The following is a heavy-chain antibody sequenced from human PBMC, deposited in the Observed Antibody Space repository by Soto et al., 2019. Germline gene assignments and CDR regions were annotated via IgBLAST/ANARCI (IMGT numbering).Heavy chain of an antibody. CDR1: GFTFSSYA. V-gene: IGHV3-23*01. D-gene: IGHD3-16*01. CDR3: AKEWSELRFSP. J-gene: IGHJ4*02. CDR2: ISSTGVNT. Sequence: EVQLLESGGGLVQPGGSLRLSCAASGFTFSSYAMSWVRQAPGKGLEWVSGISSTGVNTNYADSVKGRFTISRDNSRNTLDLQMNSLRAEDTAVYYCAKEWSELRFSPGGQGTLVTVSS.